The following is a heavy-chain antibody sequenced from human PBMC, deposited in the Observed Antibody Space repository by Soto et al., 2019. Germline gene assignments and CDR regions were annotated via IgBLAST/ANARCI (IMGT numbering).Heavy chain of an antibody. D-gene: IGHD4-17*01. Sequence: GGSLRLSCAASGFTFSSYGMHWVRQAPGKGLEWVAVIWYDGSNKYYADSVKGRFTISRDNSKNTLYLQMNSLRAEDTAVYYCARDPTTVTTGGHYYYYYYMDVWGKGTTVTVSS. CDR1: GFTFSSYG. J-gene: IGHJ6*03. CDR3: ARDPTTVTTGGHYYYYYYMDV. V-gene: IGHV3-33*01. CDR2: IWYDGSNK.